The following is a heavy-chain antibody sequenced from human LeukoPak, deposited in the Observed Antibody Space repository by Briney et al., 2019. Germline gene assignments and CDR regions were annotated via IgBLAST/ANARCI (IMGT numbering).Heavy chain of an antibody. J-gene: IGHJ4*02. CDR2: IYYSGST. CDR1: GGSISSSSYY. D-gene: IGHD1-26*01. CDR3: ARHTPVGFDH. V-gene: IGHV4-39*01. Sequence: NPSETLSLTCTVSGGSISSSSYYWGWIRQPPGKGLEWIGSIYYSGSTYYNPSPKSRVTISVDTSKNQFSLKLSSVTAADTAVYYCARHTPVGFDHWGQGTLVTVSS.